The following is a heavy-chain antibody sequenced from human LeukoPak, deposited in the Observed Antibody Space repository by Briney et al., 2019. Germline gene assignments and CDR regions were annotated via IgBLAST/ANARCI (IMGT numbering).Heavy chain of an antibody. CDR1: GFTFDDYA. D-gene: IGHD6-19*01. CDR3: AKGDGYSNGWNSVLDY. V-gene: IGHV3-9*01. Sequence: GGSLRLSCAASGFTFDDYAMPWVRQAPGKGLEWVSGISWNSGSIGYADSVKGRFTISRDNAKNSLYLQMNSLRAEDTALYYCAKGDGYSNGWNSVLDYWGQGTLVTVSS. J-gene: IGHJ4*02. CDR2: ISWNSGSI.